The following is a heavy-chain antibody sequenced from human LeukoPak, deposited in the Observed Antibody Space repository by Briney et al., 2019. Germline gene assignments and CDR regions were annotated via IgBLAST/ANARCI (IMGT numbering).Heavy chain of an antibody. CDR1: GGSFSGYY. CDR2: IYYSGST. CDR3: ARGAYGDYSVYTYYYYYYMDV. D-gene: IGHD4-17*01. Sequence: SETLSLTCAVYGGSFSGYYWSWIRQPPGKGLEWIGYIYYSGSTNYNPSLKSRVTISVDTSKNQFSLKLSSVTAEDTAVYYCARGAYGDYSVYTYYYYYYMDVWGKGTTVTVSS. J-gene: IGHJ6*03. V-gene: IGHV4-59*01.